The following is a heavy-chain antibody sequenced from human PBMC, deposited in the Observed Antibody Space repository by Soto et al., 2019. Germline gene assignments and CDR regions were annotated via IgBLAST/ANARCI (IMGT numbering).Heavy chain of an antibody. J-gene: IGHJ4*02. V-gene: IGHV3-9*01. CDR1: GFIFEDYA. D-gene: IGHD3-22*01. Sequence: PGGSLRLSCVASGFIFEDYAMNWVRQGPGKGLEWVSGISWNSSTIGYADAVKGRFTISRDNAKNSLHLQMNSLRAEDTALYYCAKDVGSYYYDTSAYHYDYWGRGTQVTVSS. CDR2: ISWNSSTI. CDR3: AKDVGSYYYDTSAYHYDY.